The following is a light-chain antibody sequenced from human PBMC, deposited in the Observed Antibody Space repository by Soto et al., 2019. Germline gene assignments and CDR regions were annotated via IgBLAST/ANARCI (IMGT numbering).Light chain of an antibody. CDR2: EVN. CDR3: TSFTSTNTPVV. Sequence: QSVLTQPASVSGSLGQSITLSCTGTSSDVGGYNYVSWYQQHPGKAPKLMLYEVNSRPSGVSSRFSGSKSGNTASLTISGLQAEDEADYYCTSFTSTNTPVVFGGGTKLTVL. CDR1: SSDVGGYNY. V-gene: IGLV2-14*01. J-gene: IGLJ2*01.